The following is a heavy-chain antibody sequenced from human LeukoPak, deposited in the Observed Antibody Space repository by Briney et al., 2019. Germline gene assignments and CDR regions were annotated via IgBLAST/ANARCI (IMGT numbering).Heavy chain of an antibody. J-gene: IGHJ4*02. D-gene: IGHD3-9*01. CDR2: INPSGGST. V-gene: IGHV1-46*01. Sequence: ASVMVSCKASGYTFTSYYMHWLRRAPGQGLEWMGIINPSGGSTSYAQKLQGRVTMARDTSTSTVYMELSSLRSEDTALYYCGRGDWLIDYWGEGTLVTVSS. CDR3: GRGDWLIDY. CDR1: GYTFTSYY.